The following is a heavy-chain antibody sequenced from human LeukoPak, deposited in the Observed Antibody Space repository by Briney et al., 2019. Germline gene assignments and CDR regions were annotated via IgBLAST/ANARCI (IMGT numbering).Heavy chain of an antibody. CDR1: GGSFSGYY. Sequence: SETLSLTCAVYGGSFSGYYWSWIRQPPEKGLEWIGEINHSGSTNYNPSLKSRVTISVDTSKNQFSLKLSSVTAADTAVYYCARGRDPIVGANTLFDYWGQGTLVTVSS. CDR3: ARGRDPIVGANTLFDY. V-gene: IGHV4-34*01. D-gene: IGHD1-26*01. CDR2: INHSGST. J-gene: IGHJ4*02.